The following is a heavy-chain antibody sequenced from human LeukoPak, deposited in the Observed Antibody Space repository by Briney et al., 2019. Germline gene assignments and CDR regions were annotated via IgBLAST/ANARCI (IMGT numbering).Heavy chain of an antibody. J-gene: IGHJ4*02. Sequence: SETLSLTCTVSGGSISSGGYYWSWIRQHPGKGLEWIGYIYYSGSTYYNPSLKSRVTISVDTSKNQFSLKLSSVTAADTAVYYCARGVFSGADFDWLLPFDYWGQGTLVTVSS. CDR2: IYYSGST. CDR3: ARGVFSGADFDWLLPFDY. D-gene: IGHD3-9*01. V-gene: IGHV4-31*03. CDR1: GGSISSGGYY.